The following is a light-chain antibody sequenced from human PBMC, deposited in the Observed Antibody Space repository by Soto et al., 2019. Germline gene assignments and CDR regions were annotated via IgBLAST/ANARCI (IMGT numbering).Light chain of an antibody. CDR2: GAS. V-gene: IGKV3-15*01. Sequence: EIVMTQTPATLSVSPGERATLSCRARQSVSGNLDWYQHKPGQAPMLLIFGASTRATGSPARFSGSGSGTEFTLTISSLQSEDFAVYYCQQYNTWPYTFGQGTKLEIK. CDR3: QQYNTWPYT. CDR1: QSVSGN. J-gene: IGKJ2*01.